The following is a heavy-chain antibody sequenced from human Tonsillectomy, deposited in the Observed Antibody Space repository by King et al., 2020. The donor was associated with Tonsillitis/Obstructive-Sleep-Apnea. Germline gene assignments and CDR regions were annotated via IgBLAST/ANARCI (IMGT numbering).Heavy chain of an antibody. CDR2: INPNSGGT. CDR1: GYTFTGYY. J-gene: IGHJ6*03. V-gene: IGHV1-2*04. D-gene: IGHD6-13*01. CDR3: ARGGSSWSRDYYYYMDV. Sequence: QLVQSGAEVKKPGASVKVSCKASGYTFTGYYMHWVRQAPGQGLEWMGWINPNSGGTNYAQKFQGWFTMTRDTSISTAYMEVGRLTSDDTAGYYCARGGSSWSRDYYYYMDVWGKGTTVTVSS.